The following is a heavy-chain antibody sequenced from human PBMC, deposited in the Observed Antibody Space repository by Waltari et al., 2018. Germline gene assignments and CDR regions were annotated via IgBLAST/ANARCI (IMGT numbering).Heavy chain of an antibody. J-gene: IGHJ4*02. D-gene: IGHD3-3*01. CDR1: GASITNGRYL. Sequence: QVQLQESGPGLVKPSETLSLTCAVSGASITNGRYLWARIRQPPGKGLDGIGTIYYNGITDYNPSLKSRVTISQHMSTNQCSLKLNSVSAADTAVYYCARQLWSGYFDRCDYWGQGTAVTVSS. V-gene: IGHV4-39*01. CDR2: IYYNGIT. CDR3: ARQLWSGYFDRCDY.